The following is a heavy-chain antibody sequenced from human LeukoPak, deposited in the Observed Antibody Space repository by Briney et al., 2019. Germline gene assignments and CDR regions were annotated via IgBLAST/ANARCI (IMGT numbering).Heavy chain of an antibody. D-gene: IGHD2-21*02. J-gene: IGHJ3*02. CDR2: ISAYNGNT. CDR3: ASCNAGGDCFDDAFDI. Sequence: ASVKVSCKASGYTFTSYGISWVRQAPGQGLEWMGWISAYNGNTNYAQKLQGRVTMTTDTSTSTAYMELRSLRSDDTAVYYCASCNAGGDCFDDAFDIWGQGIMVTVSS. CDR1: GYTFTSYG. V-gene: IGHV1-18*01.